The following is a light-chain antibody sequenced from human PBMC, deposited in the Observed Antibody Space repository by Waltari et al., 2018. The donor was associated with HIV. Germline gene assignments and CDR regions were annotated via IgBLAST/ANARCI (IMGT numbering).Light chain of an antibody. CDR1: ISGKKKF. CDR3: YSTEGSDSHRGV. CDR2: DDW. J-gene: IGLJ1*01. Sequence: SFELTQPPLVSVSPGQAATITCTGKISGKKKFVYWYRQKSGQAPELVIFDDWKRPSAMPERFSASRSGTVATLTITGAQVDDEGDYYCYSTEGSDSHRGVFGTGTQVTLL. V-gene: IGLV3-10*01.